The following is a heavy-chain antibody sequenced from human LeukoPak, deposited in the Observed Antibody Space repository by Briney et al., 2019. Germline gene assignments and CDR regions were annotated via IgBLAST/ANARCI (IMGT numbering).Heavy chain of an antibody. CDR3: ARAPPGGSYSH. CDR2: INHSGST. CDR1: GGSFSGYY. J-gene: IGHJ4*02. D-gene: IGHD1-26*01. Sequence: SETLSLTCAVYGGSFSGYYWSWIRQPPGKGLKWIGEINHSGSTNYNPSLKSRVTISVDTSKNQFSLKLSSVTAADTAVYYWARAPPGGSYSHWGQETLVTVPS. V-gene: IGHV4-34*01.